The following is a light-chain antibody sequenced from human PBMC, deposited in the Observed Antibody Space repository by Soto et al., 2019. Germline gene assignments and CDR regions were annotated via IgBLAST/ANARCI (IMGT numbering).Light chain of an antibody. Sequence: QSVLTQPASVSGSPGQSITISCTGTSSDVGSYNLVSWYQQHPGKAPKLMIYEGSKRPSGVSNRFSGSKSGNTASLTISGLQAEDEADYYCSSYTSVTIVGFGGGTKVTVL. J-gene: IGLJ2*01. CDR1: SSDVGSYNL. CDR3: SSYTSVTIVG. CDR2: EGS. V-gene: IGLV2-14*02.